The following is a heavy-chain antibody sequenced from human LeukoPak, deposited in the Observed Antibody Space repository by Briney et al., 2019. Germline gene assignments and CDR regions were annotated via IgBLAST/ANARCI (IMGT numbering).Heavy chain of an antibody. V-gene: IGHV3-30*02. CDR2: VRYDGTTK. CDR3: AKKAHYDAYAKYFDY. J-gene: IGHJ4*02. Sequence: GGSLRLSCAASGFSSSFYAMHWVRQAPGKGLEWLTFVRYDGTTKSYSDSVNGRFTISRDNSNNMLYLQMNSLRAEDTAVYYCAKKAHYDAYAKYFDYWGQGTLVTVSS. CDR1: GFSSSFYA. D-gene: IGHD4-17*01.